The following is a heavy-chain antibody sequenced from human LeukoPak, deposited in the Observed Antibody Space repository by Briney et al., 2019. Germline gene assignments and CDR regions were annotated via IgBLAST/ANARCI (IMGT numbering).Heavy chain of an antibody. J-gene: IGHJ6*03. D-gene: IGHD1-26*01. Sequence: GGSLRLSCAASGFTFSSYSMNWVRQAPGKGLEWVSYISSSSSTIYYADSVKGRFTISRDNSKNTLYLKMNSLRAEDTAVYYCAKGGGWEVQYYYYYMDVWGKGTTVTISS. CDR1: GFTFSSYS. V-gene: IGHV3-48*01. CDR3: AKGGGWEVQYYYYYMDV. CDR2: ISSSSSTI.